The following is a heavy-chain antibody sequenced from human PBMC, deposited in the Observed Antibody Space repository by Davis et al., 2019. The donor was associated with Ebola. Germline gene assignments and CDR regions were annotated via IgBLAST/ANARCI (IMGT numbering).Heavy chain of an antibody. Sequence: GESLKISCAASGFTFSAYSMNWVRQAPGKGLEWVSYISDSSTTIYYADSVKGRFTISRDNAKNSLYLQMNSLRDEDTAVYYCARDRTNYYYYGMDVWGKGTTVTVSS. V-gene: IGHV3-48*02. J-gene: IGHJ6*04. CDR2: ISDSSTTI. CDR1: GFTFSAYS. CDR3: ARDRTNYYYYGMDV. D-gene: IGHD1-14*01.